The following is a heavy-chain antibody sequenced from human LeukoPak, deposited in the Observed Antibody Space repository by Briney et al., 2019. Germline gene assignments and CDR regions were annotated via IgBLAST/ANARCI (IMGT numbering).Heavy chain of an antibody. V-gene: IGHV3-15*01. D-gene: IGHD6-6*01. CDR3: AKRVSAARRFVGGAFDI. CDR2: IKSKTDGGTT. CDR1: GFTFSNAW. Sequence: PGGSLRLSCAASGFTFSNAWMSWVRQAPGKGLEWVGRIKSKTDGGTTDYAAPVKGRFTISRDDSKNTLYLQMNSLRAEDTAVYYCAKRVSAARRFVGGAFDIWGQGTMVTVSS. J-gene: IGHJ3*02.